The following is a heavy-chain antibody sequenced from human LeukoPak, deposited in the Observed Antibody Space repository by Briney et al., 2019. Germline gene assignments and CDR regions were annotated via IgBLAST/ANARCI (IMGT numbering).Heavy chain of an antibody. CDR2: IYSGGST. CDR1: GFTVSSNY. V-gene: IGHV3-66*01. J-gene: IGHJ3*02. Sequence: PGGSLRLSCAASGFTVSSNYMSWVRQAPGKGLEWVSVIYSGGSTYYADSVKGRFTISRDNSKNTPYLQMNSLRAEDTAVYYCAKDRAIHYDYVWGSYRYSGLPDAFDIWGQGTMVTVSS. D-gene: IGHD3-16*02. CDR3: AKDRAIHYDYVWGSYRYSGLPDAFDI.